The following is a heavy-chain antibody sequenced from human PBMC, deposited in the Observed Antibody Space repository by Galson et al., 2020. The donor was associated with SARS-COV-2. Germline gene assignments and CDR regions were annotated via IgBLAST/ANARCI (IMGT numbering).Heavy chain of an antibody. Sequence: ASVKVSCKASGYSFTGHYIHWMRHTPGQGLEWVGMINPSAGITAYAQTFQGRVTITRDTSTSTVYMDLSSLRSDDTAVYYCARRGSGDVDFDYWGQGTLVTVSS. V-gene: IGHV1-46*01. CDR2: INPSAGIT. CDR1: GYSFTGHY. J-gene: IGHJ4*02. CDR3: ARRGSGDVDFDY.